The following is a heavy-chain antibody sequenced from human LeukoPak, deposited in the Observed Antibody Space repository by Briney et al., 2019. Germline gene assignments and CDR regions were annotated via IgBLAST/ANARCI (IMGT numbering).Heavy chain of an antibody. CDR3: ARDPTGRSVVVGTKDDY. CDR2: ISSSSSTI. D-gene: IGHD2-15*01. Sequence: PGGSLRLSCAASGFTFSSYGMNWVRQAPGKGLEWISYISSSSSTIYYADSVKGRFTISRDNAKNSLYLQMNSLRAEDTAVYYCARDPTGRSVVVGTKDDYWGQGTLVTVSS. CDR1: GFTFSSYG. J-gene: IGHJ4*02. V-gene: IGHV3-48*01.